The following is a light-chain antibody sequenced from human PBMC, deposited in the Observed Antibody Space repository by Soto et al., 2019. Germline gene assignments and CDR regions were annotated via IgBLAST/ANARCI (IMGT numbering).Light chain of an antibody. CDR2: DVS. CDR3: SSYTSSSTPHVV. J-gene: IGLJ2*01. Sequence: QSVLTQPASVSGSPGQSITISCTGTSSDVGGYNYVSWYQQHPGKAPKLMIYDVSNRPSGVSNRFSGSKSGNTASLIISGLQAEDEADYYCSSYTSSSTPHVVFGGGTKLTVL. CDR1: SSDVGGYNY. V-gene: IGLV2-14*01.